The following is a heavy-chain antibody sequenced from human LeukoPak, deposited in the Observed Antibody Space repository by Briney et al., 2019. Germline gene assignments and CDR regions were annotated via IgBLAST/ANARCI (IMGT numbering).Heavy chain of an antibody. CDR1: GYTSTSYG. CDR2: ISAYNGNT. J-gene: IGHJ4*02. Sequence: ASVKVSCKASGYTSTSYGISWVRQAPGQGLECMGWISAYNGNTNYAQKLQGRVTMTTDTSTSTAYMELRSLRSDDTAVYYCARWDSSSWYPYFDYWGQGTLVTVSS. CDR3: ARWDSSSWYPYFDY. V-gene: IGHV1-18*01. D-gene: IGHD6-13*01.